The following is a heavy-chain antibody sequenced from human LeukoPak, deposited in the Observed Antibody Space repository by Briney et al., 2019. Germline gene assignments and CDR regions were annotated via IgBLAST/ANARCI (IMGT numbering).Heavy chain of an antibody. V-gene: IGHV3-11*04. CDR3: ARDKDWAFDY. J-gene: IGHJ4*02. CDR2: IRSSGADI. CDR1: GFTVINNF. D-gene: IGHD3/OR15-3a*01. Sequence: GSLRLSCAASGFTVINNFMSWVRQAPGKGLEWVSHIRSSGADIRYADSVKGRFTISRDDAKNSLFLQMNSLRAEDTAVYYCARDKDWAFDYWGQGTLVTVSS.